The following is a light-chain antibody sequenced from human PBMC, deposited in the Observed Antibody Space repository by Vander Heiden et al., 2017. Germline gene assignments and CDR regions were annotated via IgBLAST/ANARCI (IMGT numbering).Light chain of an antibody. CDR1: QSISSN. CDR3: QQYDDWPPYT. V-gene: IGKV3-15*01. CDR2: GAS. Sequence: EMVMTQSPATLSVSPGERATLSCRASQSISSNLAWYQQKPGQAPRLLIYGASTRDTGIPARFSGSGYGTEFTLTISSRQSEDFAVYYCQQYDDWPPYTFGQGTKVEIK. J-gene: IGKJ2*01.